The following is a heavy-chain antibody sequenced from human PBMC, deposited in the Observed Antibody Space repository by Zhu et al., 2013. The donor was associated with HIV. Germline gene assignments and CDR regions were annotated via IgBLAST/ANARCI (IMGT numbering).Heavy chain of an antibody. CDR2: IIPIFGTA. CDR1: GGTFSSYA. V-gene: IGHV1-69*06. Sequence: QVQLVQSGAEVKKPGSSVKVSCKASGGTFSSYAISWVRQAPGQGLEWMGGIIPIFGTANYAQKFQGRVTITADKSTSTAYMELSSLRSEDTAVYYCARGLPRTDYGGLPTXKLGSVPLPGPDGNPYRFD. CDR3: ARGLPRTDYGGLPTXKLGSVPLPGPDGNPYRFD. D-gene: IGHD4-17*01. J-gene: IGHJ5*02.